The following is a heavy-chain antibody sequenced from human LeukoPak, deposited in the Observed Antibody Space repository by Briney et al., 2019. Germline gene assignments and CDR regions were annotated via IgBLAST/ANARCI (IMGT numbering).Heavy chain of an antibody. CDR1: GYTFTSYA. Sequence: ASVKVSCKASGYTFTSYAMNWVRQAPGQGLEWMGWINPNSGGTNYAQKFQGRVTMTRDTSISTAYMELSRLRSDDTAVYYCARPYETGIVGATGYFDYWGQGTLVTVSS. CDR3: ARPYETGIVGATGYFDY. J-gene: IGHJ4*02. D-gene: IGHD1-26*01. CDR2: INPNSGGT. V-gene: IGHV1-2*02.